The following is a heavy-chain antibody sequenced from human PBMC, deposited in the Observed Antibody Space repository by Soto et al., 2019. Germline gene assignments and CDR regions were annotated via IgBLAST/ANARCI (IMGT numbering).Heavy chain of an antibody. D-gene: IGHD3-22*01. V-gene: IGHV1-3*01. CDR1: GYTFTSYA. CDR2: INAGNGNT. Sequence: QVQLVQSGAEVKKPGASVKVSCKASGYTFTSYAMHWVRQAPGQRLEWMGWINAGNGNTKYSQKFQGRVTITRDTSASTAYMELSSLRSEDTAVYYCARAHYYSDSSGYRFDYWGQGTLVTVSS. CDR3: ARAHYYSDSSGYRFDY. J-gene: IGHJ4*02.